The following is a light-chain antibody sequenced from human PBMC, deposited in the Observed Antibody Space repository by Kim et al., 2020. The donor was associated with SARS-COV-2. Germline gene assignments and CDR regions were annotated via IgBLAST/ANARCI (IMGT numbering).Light chain of an antibody. CDR1: KLGDKY. V-gene: IGLV3-1*01. Sequence: VSPGQTASITCSGDKLGDKYACWYQQKPCQSPVLVIYQDSKRPSGIPERFSGSNSGNTATLTISGTQAMDEADYYCQAWDSSTHVVFGGGTKLTVL. J-gene: IGLJ2*01. CDR2: QDS. CDR3: QAWDSSTHVV.